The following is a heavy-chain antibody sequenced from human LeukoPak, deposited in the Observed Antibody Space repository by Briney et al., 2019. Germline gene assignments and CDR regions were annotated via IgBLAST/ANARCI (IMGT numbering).Heavy chain of an antibody. CDR3: AKLPAFRSYYYYMDV. Sequence: GGSLRLSCVASGFIFSRYSMNWVRQAPGKGLEWVSSISSSSSYIYYADSVKGRFTISRDNAKNSLYLQMNSLRAEDTAVYYCAKLPAFRSYYYYMDVWGKGTTVTISS. CDR2: ISSSSSYI. V-gene: IGHV3-21*01. CDR1: GFIFSRYS. D-gene: IGHD1-1*01. J-gene: IGHJ6*03.